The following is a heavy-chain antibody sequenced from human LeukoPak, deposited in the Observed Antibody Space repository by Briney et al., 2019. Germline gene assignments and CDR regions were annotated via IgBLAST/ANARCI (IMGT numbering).Heavy chain of an antibody. Sequence: GGSLRLSCAASGFTFDDFVMHWVRQAPGKGLEWVSLISWDGGTTYYADSVKGRFTISRDNSINSLYQQLNSLRPEDTALYYCAKDITLAGSAIDSWGQGTLVTVSS. CDR2: ISWDGGTT. CDR3: AKDITLAGSAIDS. CDR1: GFTFDDFV. D-gene: IGHD6-19*01. V-gene: IGHV3-43D*03. J-gene: IGHJ4*02.